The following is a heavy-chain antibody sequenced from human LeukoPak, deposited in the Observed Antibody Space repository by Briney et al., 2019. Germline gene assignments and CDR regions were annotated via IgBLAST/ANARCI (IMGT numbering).Heavy chain of an antibody. CDR3: ARSPTLYYYYMDV. Sequence: PSETLSLTCAVYGGSFSGYYWSWIRQPPGKGLEWIGYIYYSGSTNYNPSLKSRVTISVDTSKNQFSLKLSSVTAADTAVYYCARSPTLYYYYMDVWGKGTTVTVSS. V-gene: IGHV4-59*01. CDR1: GGSFSGYY. CDR2: IYYSGST. J-gene: IGHJ6*03.